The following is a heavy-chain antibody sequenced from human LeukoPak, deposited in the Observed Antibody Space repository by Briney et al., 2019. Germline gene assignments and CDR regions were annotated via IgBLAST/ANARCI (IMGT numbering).Heavy chain of an antibody. Sequence: PSETLSLTCTVSGGSISSYYWSWIRQPPGKGLEWIGYIYYSGSTNYNPSLKSRVTISVDTSKNQFSLKLSSVTAADTAVYYCARDSLGGGWFGAFDIWGQGTMVTVSS. V-gene: IGHV4-59*01. CDR1: GGSISSYY. CDR2: IYYSGST. D-gene: IGHD3-16*01. CDR3: ARDSLGGGWFGAFDI. J-gene: IGHJ3*02.